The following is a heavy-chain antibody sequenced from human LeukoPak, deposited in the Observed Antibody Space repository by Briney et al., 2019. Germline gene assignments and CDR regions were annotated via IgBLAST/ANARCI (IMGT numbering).Heavy chain of an antibody. CDR2: IKQDGSEK. CDR3: ARVSSGRLGF. J-gene: IGHJ4*02. Sequence: GGSLRLSCAASGFTFTTYWMTWVRQAPGKGLEWVAIIKQDGSEKHYVDSVKGRFTISRDSAKSSLYLQMDSLRAEDTAVYYCARVSSGRLGFWGQGTLVTVSS. CDR1: GFTFTTYW. V-gene: IGHV3-7*02. D-gene: IGHD6-19*01.